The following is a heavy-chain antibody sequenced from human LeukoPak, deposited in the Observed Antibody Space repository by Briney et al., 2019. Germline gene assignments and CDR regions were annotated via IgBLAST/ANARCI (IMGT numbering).Heavy chain of an antibody. Sequence: SETLSLTCTVSGGSISSSSYYWGWIRQPPGKGLGWIGSIYYSGSTYYNPSLKSRVTISVDTSKNQFSLKLSSVTAADTAVYYCARVRAWGFDYWGQGTLVTVSS. CDR3: ARVRAWGFDY. CDR1: GGSISSSSYY. V-gene: IGHV4-39*07. CDR2: IYYSGST. J-gene: IGHJ4*02. D-gene: IGHD3-16*01.